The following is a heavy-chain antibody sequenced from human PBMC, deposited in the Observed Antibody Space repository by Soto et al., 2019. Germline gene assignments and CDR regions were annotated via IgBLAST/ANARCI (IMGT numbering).Heavy chain of an antibody. Sequence: ASVKVSCKASGYTFTGYYMHWVRQEPGQGLEWMGWINPNSGGTNYAQKFQGWVTMTRDTSISTAYMELSRLRSDDTAVYYCARYCSGGSCYSRGAFDIWGQGTMVTVSS. D-gene: IGHD2-15*01. CDR1: GYTFTGYY. J-gene: IGHJ3*02. CDR3: ARYCSGGSCYSRGAFDI. V-gene: IGHV1-2*04. CDR2: INPNSGGT.